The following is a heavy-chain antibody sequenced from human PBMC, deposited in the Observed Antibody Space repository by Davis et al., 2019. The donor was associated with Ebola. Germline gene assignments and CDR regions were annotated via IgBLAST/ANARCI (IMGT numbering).Heavy chain of an antibody. CDR3: ARDDSSGYFFDY. D-gene: IGHD3-22*01. J-gene: IGHJ4*02. CDR1: GGSFSGYY. V-gene: IGHV4-34*01. Sequence: MPSETLSLTCAVYGGSFSGYYWSWIRQPPGKGLEWIGEINHSGSTNYNPSLKSRVTISVDTSKNQFSLKLKSVTAADTAVYYCARDDSSGYFFDYWGQGTLVTVSS. CDR2: INHSGST.